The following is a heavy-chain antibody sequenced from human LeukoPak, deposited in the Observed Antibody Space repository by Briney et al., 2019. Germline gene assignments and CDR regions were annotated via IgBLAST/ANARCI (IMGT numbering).Heavy chain of an antibody. V-gene: IGHV1-8*03. J-gene: IGHJ4*02. CDR3: AREKRTIFGVVSY. D-gene: IGHD3-3*01. CDR1: GYTFTSYD. Sequence: ASVKVSCKASGYTFTSYDINWVRQATGQGLEWMGWMNPNSGNTGYAQKFQGRVTITRNTSISTAYMELSRLRSDDTAVYYCAREKRTIFGVVSYWGQGTLVTVSS. CDR2: MNPNSGNT.